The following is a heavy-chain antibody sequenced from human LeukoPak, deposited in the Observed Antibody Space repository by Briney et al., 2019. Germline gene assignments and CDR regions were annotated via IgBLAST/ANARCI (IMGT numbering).Heavy chain of an antibody. D-gene: IGHD6-19*01. J-gene: IGHJ4*02. Sequence: ASVKVSCKASGYTFTSYYMRWVRQAPGQGLEWMGIINPSGGSTSYAQKVQGRVTMTRDMSTSTVYMELSSLRSEDTAVYYCAREGIAVAGDYWGQGTLVTVSS. CDR2: INPSGGST. CDR1: GYTFTSYY. V-gene: IGHV1-46*01. CDR3: AREGIAVAGDY.